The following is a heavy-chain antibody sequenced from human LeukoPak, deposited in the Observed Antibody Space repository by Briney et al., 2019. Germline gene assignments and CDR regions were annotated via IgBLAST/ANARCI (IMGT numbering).Heavy chain of an antibody. D-gene: IGHD2-2*01. V-gene: IGHV1-8*01. CDR2: MNPNSGNT. CDR1: GYTFTSYD. CDR3: ARGLRYCSSTSCPISYYYYGMDV. Sequence: ASVKVSCKASGYTFTSYDINWVRQATGQGLEWMGWMNPNSGNTGYAQKFQGRVTMTRNTSISTAYMELSSLRSEDTAVYHCARGLRYCSSTSCPISYYYYGMDVWGQGTTVTVSS. J-gene: IGHJ6*02.